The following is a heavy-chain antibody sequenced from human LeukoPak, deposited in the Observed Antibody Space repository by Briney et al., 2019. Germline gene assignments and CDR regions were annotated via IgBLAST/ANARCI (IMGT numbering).Heavy chain of an antibody. CDR1: GGSISSSSYY. J-gene: IGHJ2*01. CDR2: IYYSGST. Sequence: PSETLSLTCTVSGGSISSSSYYWGWIRQPPGKGLEWIGSIYYSGSTYYNPSLKSRVTISVDTSKNQFSLKLSSVTAADTAVYYCARGPPWSFSGSSGWPYWYFDLWGRGTLVTVSS. V-gene: IGHV4-39*07. D-gene: IGHD6-19*01. CDR3: ARGPPWSFSGSSGWPYWYFDL.